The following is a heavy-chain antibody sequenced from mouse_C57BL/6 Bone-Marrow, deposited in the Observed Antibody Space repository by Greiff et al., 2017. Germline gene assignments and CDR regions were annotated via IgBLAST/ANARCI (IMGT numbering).Heavy chain of an antibody. D-gene: IGHD1-1*01. CDR2: INPYNGGT. V-gene: IGHV1-19*01. Sequence: VQLQQSGPVLVKPGASVKMSCKASGYTFTDYYMNWVKQSHGKSLEWIGVINPYNGGTSYNQKFKGKATLTVDKSSSTAYMELNSLTSEDSAVYYCARSLYGSSQYYFDYWGQGTTLTVSS. CDR3: ARSLYGSSQYYFDY. CDR1: GYTFTDYY. J-gene: IGHJ2*01.